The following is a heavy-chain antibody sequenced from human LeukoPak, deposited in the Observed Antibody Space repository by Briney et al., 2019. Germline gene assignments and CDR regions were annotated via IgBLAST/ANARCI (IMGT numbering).Heavy chain of an antibody. CDR3: ARGYEVAENWFDP. CDR1: GGSIGTYY. V-gene: IGHV4-59*01. Sequence: SETLSLTCTVSGGSIGTYYWSWIRQPPGKGLEWIGYIYYSGSTNYNPSLKSRVTTSVDTSKNQFSLKLSSVTAADTAVYYCARGYEVAENWFDPWGQGTLVTVSS. J-gene: IGHJ5*02. D-gene: IGHD6-19*01. CDR2: IYYSGST.